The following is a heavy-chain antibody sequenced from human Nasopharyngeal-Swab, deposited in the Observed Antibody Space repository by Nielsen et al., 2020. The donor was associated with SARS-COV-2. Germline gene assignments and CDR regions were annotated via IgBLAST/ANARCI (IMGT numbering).Heavy chain of an antibody. CDR3: ARDLGSHLDY. Sequence: GGSLRLSCAASGFTFSSYAMHWVRQAPGKGLEWVAVISYDGSNKYYADSVKGRFTISRDNSKNTLYLQMNSLRAEDTAVYYCARDLGSHLDYWGQGTLVTVSS. D-gene: IGHD1-26*01. V-gene: IGHV3-30-3*01. J-gene: IGHJ4*02. CDR2: ISYDGSNK. CDR1: GFTFSSYA.